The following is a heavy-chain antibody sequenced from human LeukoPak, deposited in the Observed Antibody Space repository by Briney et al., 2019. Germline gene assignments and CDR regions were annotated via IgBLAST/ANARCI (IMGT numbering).Heavy chain of an antibody. CDR1: GFTFSGSA. CDR3: TRGRYNWNYDY. Sequence: GGSLRLSCAASGFTFSGSAMHWVRQASGKGLEWDGRIRSKANSYATAYAASVKGRFTISRDDSKNTAYLQMNSLKTEDTAVYYCTRGRYNWNYDYWGQGTLVTVSS. V-gene: IGHV3-73*01. J-gene: IGHJ4*02. D-gene: IGHD1-7*01. CDR2: IRSKANSYAT.